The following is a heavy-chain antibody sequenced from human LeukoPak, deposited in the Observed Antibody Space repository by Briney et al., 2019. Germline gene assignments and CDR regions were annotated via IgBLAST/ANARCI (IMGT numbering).Heavy chain of an antibody. V-gene: IGHV3-15*07. Sequence: GGCLRLSCSASGFTFSSADMNWVRQAPWKGLEWVGRIKPKTDGETTEYAAPVKDRFSISRDVSKSMMYLQMNSLKTEDTAVYYCITPLPYSAQGGQGTLVTVSS. CDR3: ITPLPYSAQ. J-gene: IGHJ4*02. CDR1: GFTFSSAD. CDR2: IKPKTDGETT. D-gene: IGHD2-21*01.